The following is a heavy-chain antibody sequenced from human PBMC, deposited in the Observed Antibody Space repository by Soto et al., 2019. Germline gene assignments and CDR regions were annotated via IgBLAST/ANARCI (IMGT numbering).Heavy chain of an antibody. Sequence: QVQLVQSGAEVKKPGSSVKVSCKASGGTFSSYAISWVRQAPGQGLEWMGGIIPIFGTANYAQKFQGRVTITADESTSTAYMELSSLRSEATAVYYCARDDDFCSGPRGYYYYYGMDVWGQGTTVTVSS. D-gene: IGHD3-3*01. CDR2: IIPIFGTA. CDR1: GGTFSSYA. CDR3: ARDDDFCSGPRGYYYYYGMDV. J-gene: IGHJ6*02. V-gene: IGHV1-69*01.